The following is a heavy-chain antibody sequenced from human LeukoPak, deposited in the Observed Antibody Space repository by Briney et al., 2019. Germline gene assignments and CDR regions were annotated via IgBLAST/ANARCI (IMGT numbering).Heavy chain of an antibody. Sequence: TGESLRLSCAASGFRFSGYSMNCVRQAPGRGLEWLSYISDGSKNIYYADSVEGRFTISRDNAKNALYLEMNSLRDDDTAVYYCATEVGYYFDYWGLGTLVTVSS. J-gene: IGHJ4*02. CDR1: GFRFSGYS. D-gene: IGHD1-26*01. CDR2: ISDGSKNI. V-gene: IGHV3-48*02. CDR3: ATEVGYYFDY.